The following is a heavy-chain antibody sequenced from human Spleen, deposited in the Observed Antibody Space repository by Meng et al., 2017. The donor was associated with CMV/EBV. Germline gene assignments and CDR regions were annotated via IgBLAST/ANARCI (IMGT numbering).Heavy chain of an antibody. J-gene: IGHJ4*02. D-gene: IGHD5-12*01. CDR2: IVASGTST. CDR3: VKDGVATVY. V-gene: IGHV3-23*01. Sequence: GSLRLSCAASGFSFSTYTMNWVRQAPGRGLEWVAAIVASGTSTYYADSVEGRFTISRDNSWNTLYLQMHSLRADDTAVYYCVKDGVATVYWGQGTLVTVSS. CDR1: GFSFSTYT.